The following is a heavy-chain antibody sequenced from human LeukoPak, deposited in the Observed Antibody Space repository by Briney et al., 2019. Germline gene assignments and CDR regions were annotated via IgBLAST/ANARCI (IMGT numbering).Heavy chain of an antibody. Sequence: PSETLSLTCAVYGGSFSGYYWSWIRRPPGKGLEWIGEINHSGSTNYNPSLKSRVTISVDTSKNQFSLKLSSVTAADTAVYYCARIDILTGYPTRYFDYWGQGTLVTVSS. CDR3: ARIDILTGYPTRYFDY. J-gene: IGHJ4*02. CDR2: INHSGST. V-gene: IGHV4-34*01. D-gene: IGHD3-9*01. CDR1: GGSFSGYY.